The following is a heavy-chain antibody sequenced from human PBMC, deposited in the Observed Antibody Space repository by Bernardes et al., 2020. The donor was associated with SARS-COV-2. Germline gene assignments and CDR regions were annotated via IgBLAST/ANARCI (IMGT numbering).Heavy chain of an antibody. J-gene: IGHJ4*02. D-gene: IGHD3-22*01. CDR1: GFTFSSYA. CDR2: ISGSGGST. Sequence: GGSLRLSCAASGFTFSSYAMSWVRQAPGKGLEWVSAISGSGGSTYYADSVKGRFTISRDNSKNTLYLQMNSLRAEDTAVYYCAKDSGSGYYDSSGYDYWGQGTLVTVSS. V-gene: IGHV3-23*01. CDR3: AKDSGSGYYDSSGYDY.